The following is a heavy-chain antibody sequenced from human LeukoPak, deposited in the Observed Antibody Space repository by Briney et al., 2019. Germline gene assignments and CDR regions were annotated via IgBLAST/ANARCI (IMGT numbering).Heavy chain of an antibody. CDR1: GYTFTGYY. D-gene: IGHD5-12*01. Sequence: ASLRVSCKASGYTFTGYYMHWVRQAPGQGLEWMGWINPNSGVTKFAQRFQGRVTMTRDTSTSTAYLDLSSLRSDDTAVYYCATAVLYGGNDFDYWGQGTLVTASS. V-gene: IGHV1-2*02. CDR3: ATAVLYGGNDFDY. CDR2: INPNSGVT. J-gene: IGHJ4*02.